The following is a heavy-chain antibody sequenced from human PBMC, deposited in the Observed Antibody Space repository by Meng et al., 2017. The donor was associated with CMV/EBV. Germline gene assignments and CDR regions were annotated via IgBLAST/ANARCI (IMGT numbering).Heavy chain of an antibody. CDR3: AKGKGSRLYGMDV. D-gene: IGHD1-26*01. V-gene: IGHV3-13*01. CDR1: GFTFSSYD. J-gene: IGHJ6*02. CDR2: IGTAGDT. Sequence: GGSLRLSCAASGFTFSSYDMHWVRQATGKGLEWVSAIGTAGDTYYPGSVKGRFTISRDNSKNTLYLQMNSLRAEDTAVYYCAKGKGSRLYGMDVWGQGTTVTVSS.